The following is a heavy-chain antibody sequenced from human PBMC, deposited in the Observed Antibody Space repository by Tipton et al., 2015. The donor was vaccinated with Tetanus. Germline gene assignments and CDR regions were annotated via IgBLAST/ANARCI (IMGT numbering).Heavy chain of an antibody. Sequence: QSGAEVKKPGASVKVSCKASGYTFTGYYMHWVRQAPGQGLEWMGWINPNSGGTNYAQKFQGRVTMTRDTSISTAYMEVSRLRSDDTAIYYCAGRRSAVLSGGYHWYFDLWGRGTLVTVSS. D-gene: IGHD2-15*01. CDR3: AGRRSAVLSGGYHWYFDL. CDR2: INPNSGGT. J-gene: IGHJ2*01. CDR1: GYTFTGYY. V-gene: IGHV1-2*02.